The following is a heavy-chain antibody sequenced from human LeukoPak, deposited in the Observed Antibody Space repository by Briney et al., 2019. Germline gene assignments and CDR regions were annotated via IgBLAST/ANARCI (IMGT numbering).Heavy chain of an antibody. D-gene: IGHD3-3*01. CDR1: GGSISSYY. CDR3: AREREYYDFWSGYKAFDI. J-gene: IGHJ3*02. CDR2: IYTSGST. Sequence: ETLSLTCTVSGGSISSYYWSWIRQPAGKGLEWIGRIYTSGSTNYNPSLKSRVTMSVDTSKNQFSLKLSSVTAADTVVYYCAREREYYDFWSGYKAFDIWGQGTMVTVSS. V-gene: IGHV4-4*07.